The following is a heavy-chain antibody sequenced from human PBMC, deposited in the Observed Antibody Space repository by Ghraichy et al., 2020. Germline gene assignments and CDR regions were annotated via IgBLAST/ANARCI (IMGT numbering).Heavy chain of an antibody. J-gene: IGHJ4*02. D-gene: IGHD3-10*01. CDR3: AGRGRRFDY. CDR2: IFTGGNS. V-gene: IGHV4-61*01. CDR1: RGSVAGGSYF. Sequence: SQTLSLTCTGSRGSVAGGSYFWSWIRQPPGKGLEWIGYIFTGGNSNYNPSLKSRVTISVDTSKNQFSLNLTSVTAADTAVYYCAGRGRRFDYWGQGTLVTVSS.